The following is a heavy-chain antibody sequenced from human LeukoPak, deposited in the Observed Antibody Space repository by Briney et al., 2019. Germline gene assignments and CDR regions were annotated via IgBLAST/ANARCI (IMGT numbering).Heavy chain of an antibody. J-gene: IGHJ4*02. Sequence: PSETLSLTCTVSGGSISSSSYYWGWIRQPPGKGLEWIGSIYYSGSTYYNPSLKSRVTISVDTSKNQFSLKLSFVTAADTAVYYCARQAYYDSSGYYDFDYWGQGTLVTVSS. CDR1: GGSISSSSYY. D-gene: IGHD3-22*01. CDR2: IYYSGST. CDR3: ARQAYYDSSGYYDFDY. V-gene: IGHV4-39*01.